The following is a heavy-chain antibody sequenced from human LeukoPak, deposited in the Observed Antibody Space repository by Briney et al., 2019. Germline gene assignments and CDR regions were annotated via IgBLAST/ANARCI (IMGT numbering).Heavy chain of an antibody. Sequence: TSETLSLTCAVSGGSISSGGYSWSWIRQPPGKGLEWIGYIYHSGSTYYNPSLKSRVTRSVDRSKNQFSLKLSSVTAADTAVYYCASSSGYYTNDAFDIWGQGTMVTVSS. V-gene: IGHV4-30-2*01. D-gene: IGHD3-22*01. J-gene: IGHJ3*02. CDR2: IYHSGST. CDR1: GGSISSGGYS. CDR3: ASSSGYYTNDAFDI.